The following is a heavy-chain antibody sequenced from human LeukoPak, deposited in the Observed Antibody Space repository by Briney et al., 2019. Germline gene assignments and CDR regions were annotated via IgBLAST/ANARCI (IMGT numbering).Heavy chain of an antibody. V-gene: IGHV3-30*18. CDR2: ISYDGSNK. CDR1: GFTFSSYG. J-gene: IGHJ4*02. CDR3: AKDRRERFLEWLSFDY. D-gene: IGHD3-3*01. Sequence: QPGRSLRLSCAASGFTFSSYGMHWVRQAPGKGLEWVAVISYDGSNKYYADSVKGRFTISRDNSKNTLYLQMNSLRAEDTAVYYCAKDRRERFLEWLSFDYWGQGTLVTVSS.